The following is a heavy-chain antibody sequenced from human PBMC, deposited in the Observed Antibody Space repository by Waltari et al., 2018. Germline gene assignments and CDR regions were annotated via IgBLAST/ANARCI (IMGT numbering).Heavy chain of an antibody. J-gene: IGHJ4*02. D-gene: IGHD3-16*01. Sequence: VQLVESGGGLVQPGGSLRLSCAAAGCPFHSFWMTWFRRAPGTGLEWVATIKPDGSGKFYVDSVKGRFSISRDNAKNSLYLQMNSLRAEDTAIFYCARMGAGRAPDYWGQGTLVTVSS. V-gene: IGHV3-7*03. CDR2: IKPDGSGK. CDR1: GCPFHSFW. CDR3: ARMGAGRAPDY.